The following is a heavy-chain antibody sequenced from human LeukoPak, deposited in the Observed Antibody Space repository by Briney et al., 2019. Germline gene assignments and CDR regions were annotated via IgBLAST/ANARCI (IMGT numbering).Heavy chain of an antibody. J-gene: IGHJ3*02. D-gene: IGHD6-6*01. CDR1: GGSISSGGYS. CDR3: ARDSEYSAFDI. CDR2: IYTSGST. Sequence: PSQTLSLTCAVSGGSISSGGYSWSWIRQPAGKGLEWIGRIYTSGSTTYNPSLKSRVTISVDTSKNQFSLKLSSVTAADTAVYYCARDSEYSAFDIWGQGTMVTVSS. V-gene: IGHV4-61*02.